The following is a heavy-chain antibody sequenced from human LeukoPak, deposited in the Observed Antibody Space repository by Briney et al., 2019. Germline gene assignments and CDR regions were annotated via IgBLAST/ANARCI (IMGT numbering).Heavy chain of an antibody. CDR2: IYYSGST. J-gene: IGHJ6*02. V-gene: IGHV4-39*07. Sequence: PSETLSLTCTVSGGSISSSSFYWGWIRQPPGKGLEWIGSIYYSGSTNYNPSLKSRVTISVDTSKNQFSLKLSSVTAADTAVYYCARADGYYYGMDVWGQGNTVTVSS. D-gene: IGHD3-22*01. CDR1: GGSISSSSFY. CDR3: ARADGYYYGMDV.